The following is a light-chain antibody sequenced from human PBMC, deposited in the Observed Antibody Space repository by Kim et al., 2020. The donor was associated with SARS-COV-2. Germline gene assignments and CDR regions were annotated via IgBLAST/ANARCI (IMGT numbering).Light chain of an antibody. J-gene: IGLJ2*01. CDR1: SSDVGGYKY. V-gene: IGLV2-8*01. Sequence: GQSVTISCTGTSSDVGGYKYVSWYQQHTGKAPKVMIYEVSKRPSGVPDRFAGSKSGNTASLTVSGRQAEDEADYYCSSYAGSKNVVFGGGTQLTVL. CDR3: SSYAGSKNVV. CDR2: EVS.